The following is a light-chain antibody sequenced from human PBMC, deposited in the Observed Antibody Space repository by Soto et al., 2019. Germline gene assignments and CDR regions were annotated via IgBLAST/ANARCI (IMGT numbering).Light chain of an antibody. CDR1: QSVLYSSNNKNY. CDR2: WAS. V-gene: IGKV4-1*01. Sequence: DIVMTQSPDSLAVSLGERATINCKSSQSVLYSSNNKNYLAWYQQKPGQPPNLLIYWASTRESGVPDRFSGSGSGTDFNLTISSLQAEDVAVYYCQQYYSTPVTFGPGTKVDIK. J-gene: IGKJ3*01. CDR3: QQYYSTPVT.